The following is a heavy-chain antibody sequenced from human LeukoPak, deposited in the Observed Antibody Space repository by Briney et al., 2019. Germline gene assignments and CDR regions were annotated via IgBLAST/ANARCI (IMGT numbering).Heavy chain of an antibody. V-gene: IGHV1-3*01. CDR3: ARGYCSSTSGQYYLDY. D-gene: IGHD2-2*01. CDR1: GYSFTSYA. CDR2: IYAGNGNT. Sequence: ASVKVSCKASGYSFTSYAMHWVRQAPGQRLEWMGWIYAGNGNTQFSQNFQGRVTFTRDTSASTAYMELSILRSEDTAVYYCARGYCSSTSGQYYLDYWGQGTLVTVSS. J-gene: IGHJ4*02.